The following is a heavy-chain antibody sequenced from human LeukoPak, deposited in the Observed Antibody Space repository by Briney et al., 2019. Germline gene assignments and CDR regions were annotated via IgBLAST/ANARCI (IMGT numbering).Heavy chain of an antibody. D-gene: IGHD1-26*01. V-gene: IGHV3-21*01. CDR2: ISSSSSYI. Sequence: GGSLRLSCAASGFTFSSYSMNWVRQAPGKGLEWVSSISSSSSYIYYADSVKGRFTISRDNAKNSLYLQMNSLRAEDTAVYYCARGRLKVGATRDGYDYWGQGTLVTVSS. CDR3: ARGRLKVGATRDGYDY. J-gene: IGHJ4*02. CDR1: GFTFSSYS.